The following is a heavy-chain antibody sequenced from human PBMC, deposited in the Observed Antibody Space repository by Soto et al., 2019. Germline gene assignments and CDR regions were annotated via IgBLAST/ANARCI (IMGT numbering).Heavy chain of an antibody. J-gene: IGHJ6*03. CDR2: IYYSGST. Sequence: SETLSLTCTVSGGSISSYYWSWIRQPPGKGLEWIGYIYYSGSTNYNPSLKSRVTISVDTSKNQFSLKLSSVTAADTAVYYCARHLPAEWLRSNYYYYYMDVWGKGTTVTVSS. D-gene: IGHD5-12*01. V-gene: IGHV4-59*08. CDR1: GGSISSYY. CDR3: ARHLPAEWLRSNYYYYYMDV.